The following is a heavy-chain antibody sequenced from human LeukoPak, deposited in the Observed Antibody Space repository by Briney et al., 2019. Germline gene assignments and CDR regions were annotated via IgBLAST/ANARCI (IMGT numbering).Heavy chain of an antibody. CDR2: ISWGGGST. V-gene: IGHV3-43*01. J-gene: IGHJ4*02. CDR3: AKGEGPADDLTD. D-gene: IGHD5-24*01. CDR1: GFTFDDYT. Sequence: PGGSLRLSCAASGFTFDDYTMHWVRQAPGKGLEWVSLISWGGGSTYYADSVKGRFTISRDNSKNSLYLQMNSLRTEDTALYYCAKGEGPADDLTDWGQGTLVTVSS.